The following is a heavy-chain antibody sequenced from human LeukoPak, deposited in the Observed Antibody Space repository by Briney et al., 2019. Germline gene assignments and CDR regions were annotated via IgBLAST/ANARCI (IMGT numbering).Heavy chain of an antibody. CDR2: INYSRST. V-gene: IGHV4-59*01. CDR3: ARDRNYDSTYGMDV. J-gene: IGHJ6*02. Sequence: AETLSLTCTVSGGSISSYYWSWIRQPPGKGLEWIGYINYSRSTNSNPSLKSRVTISVDTSKNQFSLKLSSVTAADTAVYYCARDRNYDSTYGMDVWGQGTTVTVSS. D-gene: IGHD3-22*01. CDR1: GGSISSYY.